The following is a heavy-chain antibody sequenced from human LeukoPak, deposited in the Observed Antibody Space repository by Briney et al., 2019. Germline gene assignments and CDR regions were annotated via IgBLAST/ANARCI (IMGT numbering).Heavy chain of an antibody. Sequence: GGSLRLSCAASGFTFSSYSMNWVRQAPGKGLDWVSYISSSSSTIYYADSVKGRFTISRDNAKNSLYLQMNSLRAEDTAVYYCARDEADWSGDAFDIWGQGTMVTVSS. CDR3: ARDEADWSGDAFDI. D-gene: IGHD3-3*01. V-gene: IGHV3-48*01. CDR1: GFTFSSYS. J-gene: IGHJ3*02. CDR2: ISSSSSTI.